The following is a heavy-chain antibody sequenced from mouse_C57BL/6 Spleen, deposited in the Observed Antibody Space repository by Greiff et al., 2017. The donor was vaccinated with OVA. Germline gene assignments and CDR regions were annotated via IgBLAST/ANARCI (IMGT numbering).Heavy chain of an antibody. Sequence: EVQLVESGGGLVKPGGSLKLSCAASGFTFSSYAMSWVRQTPEKRLEWVATISDGGSYTYYPDNVKGRFTISRDNAKNNLYLQMSHLKSEDTAMYYCASRWLRRGPLFDYWGQGTTLTVSS. CDR1: GFTFSSYA. D-gene: IGHD2-2*01. J-gene: IGHJ2*01. CDR2: ISDGGSYT. CDR3: ASRWLRRGPLFDY. V-gene: IGHV5-4*03.